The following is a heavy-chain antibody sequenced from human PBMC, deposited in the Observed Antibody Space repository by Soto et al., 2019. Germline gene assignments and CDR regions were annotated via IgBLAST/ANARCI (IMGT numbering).Heavy chain of an antibody. J-gene: IGHJ5*02. D-gene: IGHD2-2*01. Sequence: ASVKVSCKASGYTFTSYGISWVRQAPGQGLEWMGWISAYNGNTNYAQKLQGRVTMTTDTSTSTAYMELRSLRSDDTAVYYCARPRHIAVDMLLPNWLDPWGQGTLVTVSS. V-gene: IGHV1-18*01. CDR1: GYTFTSYG. CDR3: ARPRHIAVDMLLPNWLDP. CDR2: ISAYNGNT.